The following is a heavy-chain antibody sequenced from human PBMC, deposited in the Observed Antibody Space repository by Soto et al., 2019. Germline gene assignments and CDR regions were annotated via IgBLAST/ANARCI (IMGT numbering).Heavy chain of an antibody. CDR1: GGSISSGGYY. V-gene: IGHV4-31*03. D-gene: IGHD3-22*01. J-gene: IGHJ3*02. CDR3: ASSVYYYDSSGYFPDAFDI. Sequence: LSLTCTVSGGSISSGGYYWSWIRQHPGKGLEWIGYIYYSGSTYYNPSLKSRVTISVDTSKNQFPLKLSSVTAADTAVYYCASSVYYYDSSGYFPDAFDIWGQVTMVPVS. CDR2: IYYSGST.